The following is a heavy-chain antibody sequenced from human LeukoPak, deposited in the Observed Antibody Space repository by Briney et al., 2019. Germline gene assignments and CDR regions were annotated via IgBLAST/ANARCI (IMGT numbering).Heavy chain of an antibody. CDR1: GGSISSSSYY. Sequence: SETLSLTCTVSGGSISSSSYYWGWIRQPPGKGLEWIGYIYYSGSTNYNPSLKSRVTISVDTSKNQFSLKLSSVTAADTAVYYCARVVIAPRRFDPWGQGTLVTVSS. V-gene: IGHV4-61*05. CDR3: ARVVIAPRRFDP. J-gene: IGHJ5*02. D-gene: IGHD3-22*01. CDR2: IYYSGST.